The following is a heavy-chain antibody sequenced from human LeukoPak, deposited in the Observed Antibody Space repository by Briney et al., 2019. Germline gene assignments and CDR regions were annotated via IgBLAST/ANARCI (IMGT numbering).Heavy chain of an antibody. Sequence: PSETPSHTRVVSGGSLSGNLRCWICARPGGGVGWIWEIYHRGGTNYNPSLKSRATISVDTSKNQFSIRLSSLTAADPAVYYCARVEGDIVEVPGATRRAPYVDYWGRGTLVTVSS. CDR1: GGSLSGNL. V-gene: IGHV4-34*01. D-gene: IGHD2-2*01. CDR2: IYHRGGT. J-gene: IGHJ4*02. CDR3: ARVEGDIVEVPGATRRAPYVDY.